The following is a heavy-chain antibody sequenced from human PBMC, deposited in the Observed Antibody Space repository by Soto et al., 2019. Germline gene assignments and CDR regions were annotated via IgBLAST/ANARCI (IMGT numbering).Heavy chain of an antibody. D-gene: IGHD3-22*01. CDR2: VNPNSGDT. J-gene: IGHJ4*02. CDR1: GYTFTGYY. V-gene: IGHV1-2*02. CDR3: ARGISLIMAAPGY. Sequence: ASVKVSCKASGYTFTGYYMHWVRQAPGQGLEWMGWVNPNSGDTNYTQKFQGRVTMTRDTSTATAHMELTSLRSDDTAMYYCARGISLIMAAPGYWGQGTLVTVSS.